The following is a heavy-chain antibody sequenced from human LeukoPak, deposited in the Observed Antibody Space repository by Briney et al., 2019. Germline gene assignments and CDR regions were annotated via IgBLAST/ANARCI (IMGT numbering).Heavy chain of an antibody. CDR3: ARVGGSPNDAFDI. Sequence: SETLSLTCTVSGGSISSYYWSWIRQPPGKGLEWVGYIYYSGSTNYNPSLKSRVTISVDTSKNQFSLKLSSVTAADTAVYYCARVGGSPNDAFDIWVQGTMVTVSS. V-gene: IGHV4-59*01. J-gene: IGHJ3*02. CDR2: IYYSGST. D-gene: IGHD3-3*01. CDR1: GGSISSYY.